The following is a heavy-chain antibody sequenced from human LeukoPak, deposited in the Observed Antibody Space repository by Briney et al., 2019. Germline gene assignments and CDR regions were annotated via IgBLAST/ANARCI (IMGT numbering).Heavy chain of an antibody. CDR1: GGSISSYY. D-gene: IGHD6-19*01. CDR2: IYYSGST. CDR3: ARHSGLYNSGWYLDY. J-gene: IGHJ4*02. V-gene: IGHV4-59*08. Sequence: PSETLSLTCTVSGGSISSYYWSWIRQPPGKGLEWIGYIYYSGSTNYNPSLKSRVTISVDTSKNQFSLKLSSVTAADTAVYYCARHSGLYNSGWYLDYWGQGTLVTVSS.